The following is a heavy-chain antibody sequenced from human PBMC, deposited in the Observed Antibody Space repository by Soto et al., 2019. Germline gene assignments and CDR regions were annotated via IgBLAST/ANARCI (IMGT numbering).Heavy chain of an antibody. CDR2: INPYNGNT. J-gene: IGHJ6*03. CDR1: GYTFTNYG. D-gene: IGHD2-2*01. CDR3: ARGHIVVVPGAIGYYYMDV. V-gene: IGHV1-18*01. Sequence: QVQLVQSGTEVKKPGASVKVSCKASGYTFTNYGINWVRQAPGQGLEWMGWINPYNGNTNYAQKFQGRVTMTTDTSTSTADMELRSLTSDDTAVYYCARGHIVVVPGAIGYYYMDVWGKGTTVTVSS.